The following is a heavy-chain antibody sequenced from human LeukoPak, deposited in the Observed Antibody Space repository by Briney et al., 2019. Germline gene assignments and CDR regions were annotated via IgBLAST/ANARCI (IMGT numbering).Heavy chain of an antibody. J-gene: IGHJ4*01. V-gene: IGHV3-30-3*01. Sequence: PGRSLRLSCAASGFTFSSYDMHWVREAPGKGLEWVAVISYDGSNKYYADSVKGRFTISRDNSKNTLYLQINSLRAEDTAVYYCARDGQGWLMSIGYYYFDYWGQEPWSPSPQ. CDR3: ARDGQGWLMSIGYYYFDY. D-gene: IGHD2-15*01. CDR1: GFTFSSYD. CDR2: ISYDGSNK.